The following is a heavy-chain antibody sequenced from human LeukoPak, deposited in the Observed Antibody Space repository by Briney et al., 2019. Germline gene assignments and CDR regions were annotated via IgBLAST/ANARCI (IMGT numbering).Heavy chain of an antibody. D-gene: IGHD2-2*01. CDR2: IYSSGTT. CDR3: ARQPPYASTFDV. CDR1: GHSVIKQDYF. J-gene: IGHJ3*01. Sequence: SETLSLTCTVSGHSVIKQDYFWNWLRQPAGQGLEWIGRIYSSGTTHYNPSLRSRVTISVDTSKNQFSLSLTSVTAADRAVYYCARQPPYASTFDVWGQGTMVSVSS. V-gene: IGHV4-39*01.